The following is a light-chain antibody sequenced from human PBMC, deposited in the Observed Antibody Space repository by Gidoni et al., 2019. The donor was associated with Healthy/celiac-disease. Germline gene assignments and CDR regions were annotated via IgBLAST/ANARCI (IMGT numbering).Light chain of an antibody. V-gene: IGKV3-15*01. CDR3: QQYNNWPPRYT. CDR1: QSVSSN. Sequence: SCRASQSVSSNLAWYQQKPGQAPRLLIYGASTRATGIPASFSGSGSGTEFTLTISSLQSEDFAVYYCQQYNNWPPRYTFXXXTKLEIK. J-gene: IGKJ2*01. CDR2: GAS.